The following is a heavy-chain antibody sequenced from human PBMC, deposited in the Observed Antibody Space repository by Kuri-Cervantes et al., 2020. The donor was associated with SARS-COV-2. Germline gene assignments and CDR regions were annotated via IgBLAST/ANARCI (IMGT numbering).Heavy chain of an antibody. D-gene: IGHD3-10*01. CDR1: GGSFSGYY. Sequence: SETLSLTCAVYGGSFSGYYWSWIRQPPGKGLEWIGEINHSGSTNYNPSLKSRVTISVDTSKNQFSLKLSSVTAADTAVYYCARTLDYYGSGTHCFDYWGQGTLVTVSS. V-gene: IGHV4-34*01. CDR3: ARTLDYYGSGTHCFDY. J-gene: IGHJ4*02. CDR2: INHSGST.